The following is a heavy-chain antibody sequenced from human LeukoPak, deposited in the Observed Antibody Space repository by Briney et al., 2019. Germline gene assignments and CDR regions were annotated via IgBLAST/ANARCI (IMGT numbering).Heavy chain of an antibody. J-gene: IGHJ5*02. V-gene: IGHV5-51*01. CDR3: VRFAFTSGLDH. D-gene: IGHD2-2*01. CDR2: IYPGYSDA. CDR1: GYKLTNNW. Sequence: GESLKISCKISGYKLTNNWIGWVRQVPGKGLEWMGLIYPGYSDAKYSPNFQGQVTLSVDASISTAYLQLSGLRASDTAIYYCVRFAFTSGLDHWGQGTLVTVSS.